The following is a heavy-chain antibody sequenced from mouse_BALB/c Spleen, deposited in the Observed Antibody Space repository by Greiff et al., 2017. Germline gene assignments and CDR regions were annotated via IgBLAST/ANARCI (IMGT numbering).Heavy chain of an antibody. Sequence: EVKLVESGGGLVQPGGSLKLSCAASGFTFSSYTMSWVRQTPEKRLEWVAYISNGGGSTYYPDTVKGRFTISRDNAKNTLYLEMSSLRSEDTAMYYCARREDDYDSAWFAYWGQGTLVTVSA. CDR3: ARREDDYDSAWFAY. CDR2: ISNGGGST. V-gene: IGHV5-12-2*01. D-gene: IGHD2-4*01. CDR1: GFTFSSYT. J-gene: IGHJ3*01.